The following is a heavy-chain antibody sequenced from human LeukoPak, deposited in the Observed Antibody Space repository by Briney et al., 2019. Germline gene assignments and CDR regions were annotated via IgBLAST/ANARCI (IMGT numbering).Heavy chain of an antibody. D-gene: IGHD1-1*01. CDR3: ARDLHWNQLGL. Sequence: GGSLRLSCAASGFTFSNYWMFWVRQAPGEGLVWVSRINIDGSDITYADSVKGRFTISRDNAKNMLYLQMNSLRAEDTAVYYCARDLHWNQLGLWGQGTLVTVSS. J-gene: IGHJ4*02. V-gene: IGHV3-74*01. CDR2: INIDGSDI. CDR1: GFTFSNYW.